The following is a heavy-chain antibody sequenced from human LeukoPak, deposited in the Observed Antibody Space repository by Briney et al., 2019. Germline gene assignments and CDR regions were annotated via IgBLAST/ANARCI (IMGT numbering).Heavy chain of an antibody. CDR2: IKEDGSEK. CDR1: GFTFSSVW. CDR3: ARDWGGLDY. Sequence: GGSLRLSCAASGFTFSSVWMHWVRQAPGKGLEWVANIKEDGSEKYYVDSVRGRFTVSRDNAKNSLFLQMNSLTAEDTAVYYCARDWGGLDYWGQGTLVTVCS. V-gene: IGHV3-7*01. D-gene: IGHD3-16*01. J-gene: IGHJ4*02.